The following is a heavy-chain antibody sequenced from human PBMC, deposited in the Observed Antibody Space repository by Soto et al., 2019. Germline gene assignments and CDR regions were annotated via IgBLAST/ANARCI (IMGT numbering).Heavy chain of an antibody. J-gene: IGHJ4*02. D-gene: IGHD2-15*01. CDR3: ARTHCSGGSCYSNFDY. CDR2: IIPLFGTA. CDR1: GGTFRSSA. V-gene: IGHV1-69*06. Sequence: VQLVQSGAEVQKPGSSVKVSCKASGGTFRSSAISWVRQAPGQGLAWMGGIIPLFGTANYAQKFQGRVTITADKTTSTADMELSSLRSEDTAVYYCARTHCSGGSCYSNFDYWGQGTLVTVSS.